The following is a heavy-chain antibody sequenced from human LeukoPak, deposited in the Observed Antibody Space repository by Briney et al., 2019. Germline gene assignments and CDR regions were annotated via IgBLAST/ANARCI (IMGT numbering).Heavy chain of an antibody. D-gene: IGHD3-10*01. Sequence: GGSLRFSCAASGFTFSSYWMSWVSQAPGKGVEWVANIKQDGSEKYYVDSVKGRFTISRDNAKNSLYLQMNSLRAEDTAVYYCACITMVRDFDYWGQGTLVTVSS. CDR1: GFTFSSYW. J-gene: IGHJ4*02. CDR2: IKQDGSEK. CDR3: ACITMVRDFDY. V-gene: IGHV3-7*01.